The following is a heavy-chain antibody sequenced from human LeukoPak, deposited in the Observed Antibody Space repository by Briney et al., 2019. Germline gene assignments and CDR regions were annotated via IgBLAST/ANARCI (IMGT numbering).Heavy chain of an antibody. CDR1: GFTSSTYA. V-gene: IGHV3-23*01. CDR2: ITNSGGVT. CDR3: AKNRLDCTNSACYTF. J-gene: IGHJ4*02. D-gene: IGHD2-8*01. Sequence: GGSLRLSCAASGFTSSTYAMTWVRQAPGKGLEWVSVITNSGGVTYYAGSVKGRFTVSRDNSKNTLYLQMNSLRADDTAVYYCAKNRLDCTNSACYTFWGQGTLVTVSS.